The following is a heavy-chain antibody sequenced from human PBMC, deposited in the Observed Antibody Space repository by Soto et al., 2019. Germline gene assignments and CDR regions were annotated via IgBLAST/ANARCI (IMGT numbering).Heavy chain of an antibody. CDR1: GGSISSYY. V-gene: IGHV4-59*01. J-gene: IGHJ6*02. CDR3: ARVWDPSVDYGMDV. D-gene: IGHD3-16*01. CDR2: IYYSGST. Sequence: SETLSLTCTVSGGSISSYYWSWIRQPPGKGLEWIGYIYYSGSTNYNPSLKSRVTISVDTSKNQFSLKLSSVAAADTAVYYCARVWDPSVDYGMDVWGQGTTVTVSS.